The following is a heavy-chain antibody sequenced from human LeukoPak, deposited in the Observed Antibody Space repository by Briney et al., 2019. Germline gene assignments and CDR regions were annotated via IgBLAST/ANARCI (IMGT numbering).Heavy chain of an antibody. V-gene: IGHV4-4*07. CDR3: ARRWNTMVRGVRRGWYFDL. J-gene: IGHJ2*01. D-gene: IGHD3-10*01. CDR1: GGSISSDY. CDR2: IYTSGNT. Sequence: SETLSLTCTVSGGSISSDYWSWIRQPAGKGLEWIGRIYTSGNTNYNPSLKSRVTMSVDTSKNQFSLKLSSVTAADTAVYYCARRWNTMVRGVRRGWYFDLWGRGTLVTVSS.